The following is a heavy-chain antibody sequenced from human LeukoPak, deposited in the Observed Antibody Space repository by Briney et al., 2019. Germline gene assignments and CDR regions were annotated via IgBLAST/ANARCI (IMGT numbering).Heavy chain of an antibody. CDR3: AKDGIDCSGGSCYSGSFDY. V-gene: IGHV3-23*01. CDR2: ISGSGGST. Sequence: PGGSLRLSCAASGFTFSSYAMSWVRQAPGKGLEWASAISGSGGSTYYADSVKGRFTISRDNAKNTLYLQMNSLRAEDTAVYYCAKDGIDCSGGSCYSGSFDYWGQGTLVTVSS. J-gene: IGHJ4*02. CDR1: GFTFSSYA. D-gene: IGHD2-15*01.